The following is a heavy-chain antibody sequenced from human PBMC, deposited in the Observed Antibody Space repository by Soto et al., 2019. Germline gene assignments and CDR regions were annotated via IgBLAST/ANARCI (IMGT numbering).Heavy chain of an antibody. CDR2: IYHSGSI. D-gene: IGHD6-13*01. CDR1: GGSISSGGYS. Sequence: SETLSLTCAVSGGSISSGGYSWSWIRQPPGKGLECIGYIYHSGSIYYNPSLKSRVTISVDRSKNQFSLKLSSVTAADTAVYYCASLYSSSWYDEPAYYYYGMDVWGQGTTVTVSS. CDR3: ASLYSSSWYDEPAYYYYGMDV. J-gene: IGHJ6*02. V-gene: IGHV4-30-2*01.